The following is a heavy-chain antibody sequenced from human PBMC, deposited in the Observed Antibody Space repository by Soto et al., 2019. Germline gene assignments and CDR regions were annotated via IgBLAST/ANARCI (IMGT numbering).Heavy chain of an antibody. CDR2: GSHTGSR. V-gene: IGHV4-31*03. CDR1: GASINTGGFY. Sequence: SETLSLTCSVSGASINTGGFYWSWVRQFPGKGLDWIGYGSHTGSRYLNPSLRSRITISLDTPNNQFSLRLTSVTAADTAVYYCARVKVTTESFDSWGQGSLVTVSS. CDR3: ARVKVTTESFDS. J-gene: IGHJ4*02. D-gene: IGHD4-17*01.